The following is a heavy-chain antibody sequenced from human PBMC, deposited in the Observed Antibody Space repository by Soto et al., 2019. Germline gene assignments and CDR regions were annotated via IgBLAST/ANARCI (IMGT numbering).Heavy chain of an antibody. J-gene: IGHJ5*02. D-gene: IGHD3-10*02. Sequence: ITLKASGPTLLKPTQTHTLTSTFSGSSLSTSGEAGGWIRQPPGKALEWLALIYWDDDKRYNPTLKTRLTITKDTSKNQVVLKLTNMDPVDTATYYCAHYVSTSPAGWFDPWGQGILVTVSS. CDR1: GSSLSTSGEA. CDR2: IYWDDDK. V-gene: IGHV2-5*02. CDR3: AHYVSTSPAGWFDP.